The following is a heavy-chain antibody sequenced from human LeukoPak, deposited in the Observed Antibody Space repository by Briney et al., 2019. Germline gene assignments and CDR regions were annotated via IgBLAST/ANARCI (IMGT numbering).Heavy chain of an antibody. Sequence: SETLSLTCAVYGGSFSGYYWSWIRQPPGKGLEWIGEINHSGSTNYNPSLKSRVTISVDTSKNQVSLKLSSVTAADTAVYYCAFWSGSYDSWGQGTLVTVSS. CDR2: INHSGST. CDR1: GGSFSGYY. CDR3: AFWSGSYDS. V-gene: IGHV4-34*01. J-gene: IGHJ4*02. D-gene: IGHD1-26*01.